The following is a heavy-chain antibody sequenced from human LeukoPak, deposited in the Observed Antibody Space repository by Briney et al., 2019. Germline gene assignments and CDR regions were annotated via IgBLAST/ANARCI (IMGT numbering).Heavy chain of an antibody. Sequence: PSETLSLTCAVYGGSFSGYYWSWIRQPPGKGLEWIGEINHSGSTNYNPSLKSRVTISVDTSKNQFSLKLTSVTAADTAVYYCARVYYSSSYDYWYFDLWGRGTLVTVSS. CDR3: ARVYYSSSYDYWYFDL. CDR2: INHSGST. CDR1: GGSFSGYY. D-gene: IGHD6-13*01. V-gene: IGHV4-34*01. J-gene: IGHJ2*01.